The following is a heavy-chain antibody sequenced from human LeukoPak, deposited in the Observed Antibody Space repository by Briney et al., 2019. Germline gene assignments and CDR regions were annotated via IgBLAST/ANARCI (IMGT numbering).Heavy chain of an antibody. V-gene: IGHV3-23*01. CDR1: GFPLSTYG. CDR2: ISGSGDTT. J-gene: IGHJ5*02. D-gene: IGHD3-9*01. CDR3: AQDRAWLRYDP. Sequence: GGSLRLSCVTSGFPLSTYGVHWVRQAPGKGLEWVSGISGSGDTTYYADSVKGRFTISRDNSKNTLYVQMNSLRAEDTAVYYCAQDRAWLRYDPWGQGTLVTVSS.